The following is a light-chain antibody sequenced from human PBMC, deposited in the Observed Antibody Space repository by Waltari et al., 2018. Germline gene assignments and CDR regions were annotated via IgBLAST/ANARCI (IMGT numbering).Light chain of an antibody. CDR2: DTS. CDR3: QQGSILPRT. J-gene: IGKJ4*01. Sequence: VLTQSPATLSLSAGERATLSCRASQSVFNYLAWYQQKRGQAPRLLIYDTSKRATGIPARFSGSGAGTDFTLTISTLEADDFALYYCQQGSILPRTFGGGTKVEIK. CDR1: QSVFNY. V-gene: IGKV3-11*01.